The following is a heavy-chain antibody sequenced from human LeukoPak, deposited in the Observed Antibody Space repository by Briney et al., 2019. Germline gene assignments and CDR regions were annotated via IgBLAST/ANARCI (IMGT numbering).Heavy chain of an antibody. V-gene: IGHV3-30*18. CDR3: AKDHYDSSGYYDY. J-gene: IGHJ4*02. D-gene: IGHD3-22*01. CDR2: ISYDGSNK. Sequence: GGSLRLSCAASGFTFSSYGMHWVRQAPGKGLEWVAVISYDGSNKYYADSVKGRFTISRDNSKNTLYLQMNSLRAEDTAVYYCAKDHYDSSGYYDYWGQGTLVTVPS. CDR1: GFTFSSYG.